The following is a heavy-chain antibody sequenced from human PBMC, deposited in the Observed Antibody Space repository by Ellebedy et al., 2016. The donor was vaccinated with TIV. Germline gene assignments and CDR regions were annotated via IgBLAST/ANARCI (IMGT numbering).Heavy chain of an antibody. J-gene: IGHJ3*02. CDR2: ISWDSVTI. Sequence: SLKISCAASGFTFGNYTMHWVRQAPGKGLEWVSGISWDSVTIGCADSVKGRFSMSRDNAKGSLYLQMNSLRVEDTALYYCASSGVTGLDAFDIWGQGTMVTVSS. CDR3: ASSGVTGLDAFDI. D-gene: IGHD5-18*01. CDR1: GFTFGNYT. V-gene: IGHV3-9*01.